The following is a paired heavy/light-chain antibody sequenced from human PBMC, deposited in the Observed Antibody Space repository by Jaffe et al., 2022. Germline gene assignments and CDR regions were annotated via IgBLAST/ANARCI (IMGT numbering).Light chain of an antibody. CDR2: KAS. CDR3: QQYNSFSPHT. CDR1: QSISSW. V-gene: IGKV1-5*03. Sequence: DIQMTQSPSTLSASVGDRVTISCRASQSISSWLAWYQQKPGKAPKLLIYKASSLESGVPSRFSGSGSGTEFTLTISSLQPDDFATYYCQQYNSFSPHTFGQGTKLEIK. J-gene: IGKJ2*01.
Heavy chain of an antibody. V-gene: IGHV4-38-2*01. CDR3: ARTRVDSAMVPDC. J-gene: IGHJ4*02. D-gene: IGHD5-18*01. Sequence: QVQLQESGPGLLKPSETLSLICAVSGYSITNGYHWGWIRQPPGKGLEWIGSFYHGGSTYYNPSLNSRVTISEDTSKNQFSLKLNSVTAADTAVYYCARTRVDSAMVPDCWGQGTLVTVSS. CDR1: GYSITNGYH. CDR2: FYHGGST.